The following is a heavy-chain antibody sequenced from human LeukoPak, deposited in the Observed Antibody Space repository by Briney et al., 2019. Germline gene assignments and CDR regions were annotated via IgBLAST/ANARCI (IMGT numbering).Heavy chain of an antibody. CDR3: ARDSCSLSSCPFFGY. D-gene: IGHD2-2*01. CDR1: GYTFTGYY. V-gene: IGHV1-2*02. J-gene: IGHJ4*02. CDR2: INPNSGGT. Sequence: GASVKVSCKASGYTFTGYYMHWVRQAPGQGLEWMGWINPNSGGTNYAQKFQGRVTMTRDTSISTAYIELNSLISDDTAIYYCARDSCSLSSCPFFGYWGQGTPVTVSS.